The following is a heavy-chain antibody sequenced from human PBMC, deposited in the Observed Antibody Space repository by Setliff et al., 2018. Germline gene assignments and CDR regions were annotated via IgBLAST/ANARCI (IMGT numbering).Heavy chain of an antibody. CDR1: GFIFRSYE. J-gene: IGHJ4*02. Sequence: GGSLRLSCAASGFIFRSYEMNWVRQTPGKGLEWVSSISSDSRYIYYADSLEGRFTISRDNAKNSVFLQMNSLRVEDTAMYFCARDWDGKDYWGQGTLVTVS. CDR3: ARDWDGKDY. V-gene: IGHV3-21*04. CDR2: ISSDSRYI. D-gene: IGHD1-26*01.